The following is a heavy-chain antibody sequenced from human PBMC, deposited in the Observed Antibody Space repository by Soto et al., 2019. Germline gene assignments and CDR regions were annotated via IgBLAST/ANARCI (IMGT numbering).Heavy chain of an antibody. CDR1: GGTFSSYT. CDR2: IIPILGIA. CDR3: ASGIFGDY. V-gene: IGHV1-69*02. Sequence: QVQLVRSGAEVKKPGSSVKVSCKASGGTFSSYTISWLRQAPGQGLEWMGRIIPILGIANYAQKFQGRVTITADKSTSTAYMELSSLRSEDTAVDYCASGIFGDYWGQGTLVTVSS. J-gene: IGHJ4*02. D-gene: IGHD2-15*01.